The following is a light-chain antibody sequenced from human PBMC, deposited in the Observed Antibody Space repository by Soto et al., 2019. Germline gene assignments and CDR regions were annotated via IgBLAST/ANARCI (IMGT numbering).Light chain of an antibody. Sequence: QSALTQPASVSDSPGQSISISCGGGRNDIGTYNLVSWYQQHPGKAPKLIIYEGNKRPSGVSNRFSGSRSGNTASLTISGLQAEDEADYYCCSYTDGSILLFGGGTKLTVL. J-gene: IGLJ3*02. CDR1: RNDIGTYNL. V-gene: IGLV2-23*01. CDR2: EGN. CDR3: CSYTDGSILL.